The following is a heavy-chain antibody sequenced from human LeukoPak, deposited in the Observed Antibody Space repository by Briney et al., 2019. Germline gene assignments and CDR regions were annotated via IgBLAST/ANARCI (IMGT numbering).Heavy chain of an antibody. D-gene: IGHD3-9*01. CDR1: GGSISSYY. CDR2: INHSGST. V-gene: IGHV4-34*01. J-gene: IGHJ4*02. Sequence: TSETLSLTCTVSGGSISSYYWSWIRQPPGKGLEWIGEINHSGSTNYNPSLKSRVTISVDTSKNQFSLKLSSVTAADTAVYYCASLRPRYYDILTGYFVWGQGTLVTVSS. CDR3: ASLRPRYYDILTGYFV.